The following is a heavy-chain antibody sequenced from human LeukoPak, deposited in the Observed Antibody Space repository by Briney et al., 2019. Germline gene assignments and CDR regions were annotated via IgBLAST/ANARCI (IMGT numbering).Heavy chain of an antibody. D-gene: IGHD5-24*01. Sequence: PGGSLRLSCAASGFTFSSSAMSWVRQAPGEGLEWVSNISGSGSGGSTYYADSAKGRFTISRDNSKNTLYLQMNSLRAEDTAVYYCAKSGYNRFDYWGQGTLVTVSS. CDR2: ISGSGSGGST. J-gene: IGHJ4*02. CDR3: AKSGYNRFDY. CDR1: GFTFSSSA. V-gene: IGHV3-23*01.